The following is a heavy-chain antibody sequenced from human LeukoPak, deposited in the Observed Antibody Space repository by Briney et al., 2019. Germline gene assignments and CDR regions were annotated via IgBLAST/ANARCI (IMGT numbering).Heavy chain of an antibody. J-gene: IGHJ4*02. D-gene: IGHD3-16*02. CDR3: ARYSLYDYVWGSHRQTIAFDY. CDR2: IYYSGST. CDR1: GGSISSYY. Sequence: SETLSLTCTVSGGSISSYYWSWIRQPPGKGLEWIGYIYYSGSTNYNPSLTSRVTMSVDTSKNQFSLKLSSVTAADTAVYYCARYSLYDYVWGSHRQTIAFDYWGQGTLVTVSS. V-gene: IGHV4-59*01.